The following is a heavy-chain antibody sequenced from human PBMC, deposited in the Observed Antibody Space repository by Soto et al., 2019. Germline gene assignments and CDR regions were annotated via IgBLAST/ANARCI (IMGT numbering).Heavy chain of an antibody. CDR3: ARVVPAAMYYYYGMDV. V-gene: IGHV3-30*03. D-gene: IGHD2-2*01. CDR2: ISYDGSNK. Sequence: QVQLVESGGGVVQPGRSPRLFCAASGFTFSTYGMHWVHQAPGKGLEWVAVISYDGSNKYYADSVKGRFTISRDNSKNTLYLQMNSLRAEDTAVYYCARVVPAAMYYYYGMDVWGQGTTVTVSS. CDR1: GFTFSTYG. J-gene: IGHJ6*02.